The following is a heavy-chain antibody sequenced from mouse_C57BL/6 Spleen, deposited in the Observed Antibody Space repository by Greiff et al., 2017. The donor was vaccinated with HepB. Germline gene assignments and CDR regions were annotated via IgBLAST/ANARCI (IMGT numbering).Heavy chain of an antibody. CDR1: GYTFTSYW. V-gene: IGHV1-7*01. CDR3: VRGSSSNWYFDV. D-gene: IGHD1-1*01. CDR2: INPSSGYT. Sequence: QVQLKQSGAELAKPGASVKLSCKASGYTFTSYWMHWVKHRPGQGLEWIGYINPSSGYTKYNQKFKDKATLTADKSSSKAYMQLSSLTYEDSAVYYCVRGSSSNWYFDVWGTGTTVTVSS. J-gene: IGHJ1*03.